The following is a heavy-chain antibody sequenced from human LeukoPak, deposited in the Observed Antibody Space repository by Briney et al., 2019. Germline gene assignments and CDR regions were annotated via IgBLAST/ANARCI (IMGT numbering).Heavy chain of an antibody. CDR1: GGSISSYC. V-gene: IGHV4-59*08. D-gene: IGHD3-10*01. Sequence: SETLSLTCTVSGGSISSYCWSWIRQPPGKGLEWIGYIYYSGSTYYNPSLQSRVTISVDTSKNQFSLKLTSVTAADTAVYYCARLGSFRGVSWDEYWGQGTLVTVSS. J-gene: IGHJ4*02. CDR2: IYYSGST. CDR3: ARLGSFRGVSWDEY.